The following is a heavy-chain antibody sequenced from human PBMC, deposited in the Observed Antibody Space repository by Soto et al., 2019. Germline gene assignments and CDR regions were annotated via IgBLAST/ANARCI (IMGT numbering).Heavy chain of an antibody. CDR2: AQPGYSDT. V-gene: IGHV5-51*01. CDR3: ARHGYSSSWYPDH. CDR1: VYRFSSFW. J-gene: IGHJ4*02. Sequence: GESLKISCQASVYRFSSFWIGWLRQMPGKGLEWMGIAQPGYSDTRYSPAFQGHVTISADESTNTAYLQWSSLRASDTAMYFCARHGYSSSWYPDHWGQGTLVTV. D-gene: IGHD6-13*01.